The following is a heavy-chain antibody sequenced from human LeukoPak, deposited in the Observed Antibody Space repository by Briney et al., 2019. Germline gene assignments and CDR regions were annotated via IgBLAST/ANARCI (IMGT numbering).Heavy chain of an antibody. J-gene: IGHJ5*02. CDR3: ARDRPGYSSWFDP. CDR2: INPISGGT. CDR1: GYTFTDYH. D-gene: IGHD6-19*01. V-gene: IGHV1-2*02. Sequence: ASVKVSCKASGYTFTDYHMHWVRQAPGQGLEWMGWINPISGGTNCAQKFQGRVTMTRDTSITTAYMELSSLGSDDTAVYYCARDRPGYSSWFDPWGQGSLVTVSS.